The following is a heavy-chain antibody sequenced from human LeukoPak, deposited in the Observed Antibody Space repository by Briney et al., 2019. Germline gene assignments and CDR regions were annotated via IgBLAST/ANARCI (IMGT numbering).Heavy chain of an antibody. J-gene: IGHJ3*02. V-gene: IGHV3-30*18. CDR1: GFIFSTYG. CDR3: AKEGYDILTSSYKDAFDI. Sequence: PGGSLRLSCAASGFIFSTYGMHWVRQAPGKGLEWVAVISYDGSNKYYADSVKGRFTISRDNSKNMLYLQLNSLRAEDTAVYYCAKEGYDILTSSYKDAFDIWGQGTMVTVSS. D-gene: IGHD3-9*01. CDR2: ISYDGSNK.